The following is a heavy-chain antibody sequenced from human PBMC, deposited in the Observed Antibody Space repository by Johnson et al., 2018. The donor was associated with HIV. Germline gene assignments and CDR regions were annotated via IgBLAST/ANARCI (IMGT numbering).Heavy chain of an antibody. V-gene: IGHV3-23*04. CDR3: AKDQYRKLTTVAGI. Sequence: VQLVESGGGLVKPGGSLRLSCAASGFTFSGYAMSWVRQAPGKGLDWVSTISGSGGSTYSADSVKGRFTISRDNSKNTVYLQMNSLRAEDTAVYYCAKDQYRKLTTVAGIWGQGTMVTVSS. CDR1: GFTFSGYA. J-gene: IGHJ3*02. D-gene: IGHD4-17*01. CDR2: ISGSGGST.